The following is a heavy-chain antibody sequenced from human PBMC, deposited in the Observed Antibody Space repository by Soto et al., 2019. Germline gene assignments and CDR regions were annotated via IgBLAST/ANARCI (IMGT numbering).Heavy chain of an antibody. CDR3: ARGPPSYYSGYDLNWFDP. D-gene: IGHD5-12*01. V-gene: IGHV1-2*02. CDR2: INPNSGGT. Sequence: GASVKVSCKASGYTFTGYYMHWVRQAPGQGLEWMGWINPNSGGTNYAQKFQGRVTMTRDTSISTAYMELSRLRSDDTAVYYCARGPPSYYSGYDLNWFDPWGQGTLVTDSS. CDR1: GYTFTGYY. J-gene: IGHJ5*02.